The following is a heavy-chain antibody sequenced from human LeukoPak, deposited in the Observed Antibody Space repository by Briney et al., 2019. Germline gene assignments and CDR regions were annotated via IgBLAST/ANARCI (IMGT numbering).Heavy chain of an antibody. J-gene: IGHJ4*02. CDR3: ARETSAAGSFDY. CDR1: GFTVSSNY. D-gene: IGHD6-13*01. V-gene: IGHV3-66*01. Sequence: GGSLRLSCAVSGFTVSSNYMSWVRQAPGKGLEWVSVTYSGGSTYYADSVKGRFTISRDNSKNTLYLQMNSLRAEDTAVYYCARETSAAGSFDYWGQGTLVTVSS. CDR2: TYSGGST.